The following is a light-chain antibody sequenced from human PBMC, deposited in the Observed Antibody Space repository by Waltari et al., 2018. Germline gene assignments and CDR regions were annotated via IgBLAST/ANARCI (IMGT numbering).Light chain of an antibody. J-gene: IGLJ1*01. Sequence: QSALTQPPSASGSEGQSVTISCTGAFKYVSWYQKHPGKAPKLLSYDVFKRPSGVTDRFSGSQSGDTATLTVSWVQSEDEAVYYCSSYAATNNLRNVFGTGTRLTVL. CDR1: AFKY. CDR3: SSYAATNNLRNV. V-gene: IGLV2-8*01. CDR2: DVF.